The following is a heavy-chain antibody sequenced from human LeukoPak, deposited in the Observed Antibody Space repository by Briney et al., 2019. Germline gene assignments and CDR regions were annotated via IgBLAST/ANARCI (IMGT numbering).Heavy chain of an antibody. Sequence: GGSLRLSCAASGFTFSSYAMSWVRQAPGKGLEWVSAISGSGGSTYYADSVKGRFTISRDNSKNTLYLQMNSLRAEDTAVYYCAKSNKLRLGELSYHDAFDIWGQGTMVTVSS. J-gene: IGHJ3*02. D-gene: IGHD3-16*02. CDR2: ISGSGGST. V-gene: IGHV3-23*01. CDR1: GFTFSSYA. CDR3: AKSNKLRLGELSYHDAFDI.